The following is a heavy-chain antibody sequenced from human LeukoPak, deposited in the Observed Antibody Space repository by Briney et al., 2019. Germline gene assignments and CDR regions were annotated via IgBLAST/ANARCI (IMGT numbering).Heavy chain of an antibody. CDR1: GFTFSSYS. V-gene: IGHV3-21*04. Sequence: GGSLRLSCAASGFTFSSYSMNWVRQAPGKGLEWVSSISSSSSYIYYADSVKGRFTISRDNSKNTLYLQMNSLRAEDTAVYYCAKCPVAGTNWFDPWGQGTLVTVSS. J-gene: IGHJ5*02. CDR2: ISSSSSYI. CDR3: AKCPVAGTNWFDP. D-gene: IGHD6-19*01.